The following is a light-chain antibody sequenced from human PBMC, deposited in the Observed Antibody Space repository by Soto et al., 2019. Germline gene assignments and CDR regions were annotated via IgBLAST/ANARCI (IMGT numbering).Light chain of an antibody. Sequence: EIVLTQSPGTLSLSPGERATLSCRASQSVSSSYLAWYQQKPGQAPRVLIHGASSRATGIPDRFSGSGSGTDFPLTISRLEHEDFAVYFCQQYGNPPPNAFGQGTKVEIK. CDR1: QSVSSSY. CDR2: GAS. CDR3: QQYGNPPPNA. J-gene: IGKJ2*01. V-gene: IGKV3-20*01.